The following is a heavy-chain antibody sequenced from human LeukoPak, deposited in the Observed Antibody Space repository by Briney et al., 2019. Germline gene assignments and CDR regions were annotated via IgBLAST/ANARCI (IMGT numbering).Heavy chain of an antibody. CDR3: ARRAGAYSHPYDY. V-gene: IGHV3-53*01. D-gene: IGHD4/OR15-4a*01. J-gene: IGHJ4*02. CDR1: GFTVSSNS. Sequence: GGSLRLSCTVSGFTVSSNSISWVRQAPGKGLEWVSFIYSDNTHYSDSVKGRFTISRDNSKNTLYLQMNSLRAEDTAVYYCARRAGAYSHPYDYWGQGTLVTVSS. CDR2: IYSDNT.